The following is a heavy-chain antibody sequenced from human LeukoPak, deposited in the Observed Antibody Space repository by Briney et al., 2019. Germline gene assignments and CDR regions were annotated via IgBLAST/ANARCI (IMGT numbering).Heavy chain of an antibody. D-gene: IGHD4-17*01. CDR1: GFTFSSYA. J-gene: IGHJ4*02. V-gene: IGHV3-30-3*01. Sequence: PGGSLGLSCAASGFTFSSYAMHWVRQAPGKGLEWVAVISYDGSNKYYADSVKGRFTISRDNSKNTLYLQMNSLRAEDTAVYYCAIDYGASYWGQGTLVTVSS. CDR2: ISYDGSNK. CDR3: AIDYGASY.